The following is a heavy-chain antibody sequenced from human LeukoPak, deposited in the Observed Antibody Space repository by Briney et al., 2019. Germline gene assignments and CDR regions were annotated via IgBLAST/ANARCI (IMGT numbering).Heavy chain of an antibody. CDR1: GFTFSSYA. CDR2: INHSGST. CDR3: ARGVRNYDLDY. Sequence: PGRSLRLSCAASGFTFSSYAMTWIRQPPGKGLEWIGEINHSGSTNYNPSLKSRVTISVDTSKNQFSLKLSSVTAADTAVYYCARGVRNYDLDYWGQGTLVTVSS. J-gene: IGHJ4*02. V-gene: IGHV4-34*01. D-gene: IGHD3-3*01.